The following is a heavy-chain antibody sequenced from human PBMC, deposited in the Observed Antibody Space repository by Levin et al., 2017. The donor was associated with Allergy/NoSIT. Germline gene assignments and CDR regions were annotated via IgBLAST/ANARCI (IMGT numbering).Heavy chain of an antibody. D-gene: IGHD4-17*01. Sequence: GESLKISCAASGFTFSSYSMNWVRQAPGKGLEWVSSISSSSSYIYYADSVKGRFTISRDNAKNSLYLQMNSLRAEDTAVYYCAATPDYDYGHNWFDPWGQGTLVTVSS. V-gene: IGHV3-21*01. J-gene: IGHJ5*02. CDR3: AATPDYDYGHNWFDP. CDR2: ISSSSSYI. CDR1: GFTFSSYS.